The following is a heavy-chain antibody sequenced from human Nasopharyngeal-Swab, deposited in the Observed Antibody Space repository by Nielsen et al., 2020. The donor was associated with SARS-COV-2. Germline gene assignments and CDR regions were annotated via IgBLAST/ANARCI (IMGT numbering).Heavy chain of an antibody. V-gene: IGHV3-48*02. J-gene: IGHJ4*02. CDR3: AREFEATGATYLDS. Sequence: GGSLRLSCAASGFIFSDYSMDWVRQAPGKGLEWVSYITSSSATKYYADSVKGRFTVSRDNAKNLLYLQMSSMRDEDTAVYYCAREFEATGATYLDSWGLGTLDTVSS. CDR2: ITSSSATK. CDR1: GFIFSDYS. D-gene: IGHD1-26*01.